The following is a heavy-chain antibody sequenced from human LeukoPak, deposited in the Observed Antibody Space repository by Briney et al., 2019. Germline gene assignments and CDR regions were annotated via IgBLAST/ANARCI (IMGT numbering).Heavy chain of an antibody. V-gene: IGHV3-30-3*01. Sequence: PGGSLRLSCAASGFTFSSYAMHWVRQAPGKGLEWVAVISYDGSNKYYADSVKGRFTISRDNSKNTLYLQMNSLRAEDTAVYYCARDILRGQLDVGYYFDYWGQGTLVTVSS. J-gene: IGHJ4*02. CDR1: GFTFSSYA. CDR3: ARDILRGQLDVGYYFDY. D-gene: IGHD6-6*01. CDR2: ISYDGSNK.